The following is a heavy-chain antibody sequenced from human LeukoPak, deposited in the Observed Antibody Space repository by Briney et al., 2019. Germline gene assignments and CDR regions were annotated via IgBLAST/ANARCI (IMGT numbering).Heavy chain of an antibody. V-gene: IGHV1-46*01. CDR2: INPSGGST. Sequence: ASVKVSCKASGYTFTSYYMHWVRQAPGQGLEWMGIINPSGGSTSYAQKFQGRVTMTRDMSTSTVYMELSSLRSEDAAVYYCARSPCSSGWFLPPDYWGQGTLVTVSS. CDR1: GYTFTSYY. J-gene: IGHJ4*02. CDR3: ARSPCSSGWFLPPDY. D-gene: IGHD6-19*01.